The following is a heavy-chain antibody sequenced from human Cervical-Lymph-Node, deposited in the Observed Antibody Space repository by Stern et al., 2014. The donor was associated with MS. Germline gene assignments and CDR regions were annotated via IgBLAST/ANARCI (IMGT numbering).Heavy chain of an antibody. V-gene: IGHV2-70*04. CDR2: IDWDDDK. CDR3: ARMAPNWNYFDY. D-gene: IGHD1-1*01. Sequence: ESGPALVKPTQTLTLTCTFSGFSLSTTRMRASWIRQPPGKALEWLAHIDWDDDKFYTTSLKTRLTISKDTSKNQVVLTMTNMDPVDTATYFCARMAPNWNYFDYWGQGILVTVSS. CDR1: GFSLSTTRMR. J-gene: IGHJ4*02.